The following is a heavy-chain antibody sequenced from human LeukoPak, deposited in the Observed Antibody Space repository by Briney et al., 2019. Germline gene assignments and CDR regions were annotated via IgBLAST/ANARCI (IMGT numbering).Heavy chain of an antibody. CDR1: GGSFSGYY. V-gene: IGHV4-34*01. Sequence: SETLSLTCAVYGGSFSGYYWSWIRQPPGKGLEWIGEINHSGRTNYNPSLKSRVTISVDTSKNQFSLKLSSVTAADTAVYYCARLTAFMFGEFGFDYWGQGTLVTVSS. CDR2: INHSGRT. D-gene: IGHD3-10*02. CDR3: ARLTAFMFGEFGFDY. J-gene: IGHJ4*02.